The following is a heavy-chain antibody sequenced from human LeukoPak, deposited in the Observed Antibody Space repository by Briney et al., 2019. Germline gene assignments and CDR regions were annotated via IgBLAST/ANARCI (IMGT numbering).Heavy chain of an antibody. Sequence: PGGSLRLSCAASGFTFSSYSMNWVRQAPGEGLECGSSISSSSSYIYYADSVKGRFTISRDNAKNSLYLQMTSLRAEDTAVYYCARADYYDSSLDYWGQGTLVTVSS. J-gene: IGHJ4*02. D-gene: IGHD3-22*01. CDR3: ARADYYDSSLDY. V-gene: IGHV3-21*01. CDR2: ISSSSSYI. CDR1: GFTFSSYS.